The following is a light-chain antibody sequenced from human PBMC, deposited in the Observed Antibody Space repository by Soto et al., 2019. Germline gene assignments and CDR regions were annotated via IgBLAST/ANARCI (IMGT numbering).Light chain of an antibody. J-gene: IGLJ2*01. CDR2: DVT. V-gene: IGLV2-11*01. Sequence: QSALTQPRSVSGSPGQSVTISCTGTSSDVGNYNYVSWYQHHPGKAPKLMIYDVTKRPSGVPDRFSGSKSGNTASLTISGLQAEDEDEYYCCSYGGTFEVFGGGTKLTVL. CDR1: SSDVGNYNY. CDR3: CSYGGTFEV.